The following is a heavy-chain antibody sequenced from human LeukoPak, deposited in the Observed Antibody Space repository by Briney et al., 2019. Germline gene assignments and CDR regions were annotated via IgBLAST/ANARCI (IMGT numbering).Heavy chain of an antibody. J-gene: IGHJ4*02. CDR2: ISYDGSDK. CDR3: AKDISGGDCPDY. CDR1: AFTFSNYG. V-gene: IGHV3-30*18. D-gene: IGHD2-21*02. Sequence: GGSLRLSCAASAFTFSNYGMHWVRQAPGKGLEWVAVISYDGSDKYYADSVKGRFTISRDNSKSTVFLQMNSLSTEDTAVYYCAKDISGGDCPDYWGQGTLVTVSS.